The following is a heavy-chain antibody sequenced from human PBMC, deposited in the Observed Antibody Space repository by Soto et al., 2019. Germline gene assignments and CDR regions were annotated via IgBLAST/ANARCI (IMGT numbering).Heavy chain of an antibody. CDR3: AGDYGGNSENYYYYGMDV. CDR2: INHSGST. Sequence: QVQLQQWGAGLLKPSETLSLTCAVYGGSFSGYYWSWIRQPPGKGLEWIGEINHSGSTNYNPSLKSRVTIPVDTSKNQFSLKLSSVTAADTAVYYCAGDYGGNSENYYYYGMDVWGQGTTVTVSS. D-gene: IGHD4-17*01. J-gene: IGHJ6*02. V-gene: IGHV4-34*01. CDR1: GGSFSGYY.